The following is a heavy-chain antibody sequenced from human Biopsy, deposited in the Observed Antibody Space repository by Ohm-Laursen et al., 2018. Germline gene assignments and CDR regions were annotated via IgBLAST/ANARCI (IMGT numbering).Heavy chain of an antibody. V-gene: IGHV3-74*01. D-gene: IGHD1-7*01. J-gene: IGHJ2*01. CDR2: FNSDGSST. CDR1: GFTFSSYY. Sequence: SLRLSCAASGFTFSSYYMHWVRQAPGKGLVWVLRFNSDGSSTSYADSVKGRFTISRDNANNTLYLQMNSLRAEDTAVYYCARGGGGNSRDWYFDLWGRGTLVTVSS. CDR3: ARGGGGNSRDWYFDL.